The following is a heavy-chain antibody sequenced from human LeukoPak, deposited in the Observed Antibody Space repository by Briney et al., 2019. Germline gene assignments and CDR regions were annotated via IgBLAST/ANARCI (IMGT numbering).Heavy chain of an antibody. CDR2: INPTSGGT. Sequence: AASVKVSCKASGYTLTAYYIHWVRQAPGQGLEWMGWINPTSGGTNYAQKFQGRVTMTRDTSITTAYMELSSLSSDDTAVYYCARSSQWLVGFFDYWGQGTLVTVSS. CDR1: GYTLTAYY. V-gene: IGHV1-2*02. J-gene: IGHJ4*02. CDR3: ARSSQWLVGFFDY. D-gene: IGHD6-19*01.